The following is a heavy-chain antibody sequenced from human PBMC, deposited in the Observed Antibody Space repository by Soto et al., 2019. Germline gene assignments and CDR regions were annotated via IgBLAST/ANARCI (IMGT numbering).Heavy chain of an antibody. D-gene: IGHD3-9*01. CDR3: AKLRYFDWSAYNWFEY. V-gene: IGHV3-7*03. CDR2: IKQDGNEK. Sequence: GGSLRLSCAASGFTFSSYWMSWVRQAPGKGLEWVANIKQDGNEKYYVDSVKGRFTISRDNSKNTLYLQMNSLRVEDTAVYHCAKLRYFDWSAYNWFEYWGQGT. J-gene: IGHJ5*01. CDR1: GFTFSSYW.